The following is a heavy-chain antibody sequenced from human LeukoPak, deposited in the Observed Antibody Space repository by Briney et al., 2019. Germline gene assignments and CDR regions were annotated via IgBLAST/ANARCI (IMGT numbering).Heavy chain of an antibody. CDR3: TRDGESSGWYSAC. D-gene: IGHD6-19*01. Sequence: GGSLRLSCAASGFTFSSYSMKWVRQAPGKGLQWVSSISSSGAYIFYADSVQGRFTISRDNAKNSLYLQMNSLRAEDTAVYYCTRDGESSGWYSACWGQGTLVTVSS. J-gene: IGHJ4*02. CDR2: ISSSGAYI. CDR1: GFTFSSYS. V-gene: IGHV3-21*01.